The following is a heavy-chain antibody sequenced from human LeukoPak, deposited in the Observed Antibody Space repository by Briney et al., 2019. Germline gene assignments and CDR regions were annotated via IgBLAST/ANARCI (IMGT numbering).Heavy chain of an antibody. D-gene: IGHD4-17*01. CDR1: GFTFSAST. J-gene: IGHJ4*02. CDR3: ARDRFGDYDY. V-gene: IGHV3-23*01. CDR2: IDNQI. Sequence: GGSLRLSCAASGFTFSASTMAWVRQAPGKGLEWVSAIDNQIFYADSVKGRFTISRGDSRNTLYLQMNSLRVEDSAIYYCARDRFGDYDYWGQGTLVTVSS.